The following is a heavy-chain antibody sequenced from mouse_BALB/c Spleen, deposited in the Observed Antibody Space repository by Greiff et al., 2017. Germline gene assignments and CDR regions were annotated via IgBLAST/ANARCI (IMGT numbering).Heavy chain of an antibody. CDR2: ISYSGST. CDR1: GDSITSGY. Sequence: EVMLVESGPSLVKPSQTLSLTCSVTGDSITSGYWNWIRKFPGNKLEYMGYISYSGSTYYTPSLKSRISITRDTSKNQYYLQLNSVTTEDTATYYCARWAYDGDWYFDVWGAGTTVTVSS. J-gene: IGHJ1*01. V-gene: IGHV3-8*02. D-gene: IGHD2-12*01. CDR3: ARWAYDGDWYFDV.